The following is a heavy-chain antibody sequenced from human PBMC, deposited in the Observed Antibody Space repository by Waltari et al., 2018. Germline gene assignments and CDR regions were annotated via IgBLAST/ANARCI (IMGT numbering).Heavy chain of an antibody. D-gene: IGHD6-13*01. V-gene: IGHV4-59*01. CDR1: GGSISSYY. J-gene: IGHJ5*02. CDR3: ARGFASAIDP. CDR2: IYYSGST. Sequence: QVQLQESGPGLVKPSETLSLTCTVSGGSISSYYWSWIRQPPGKGLEWIGYIYYSGSTNYHPSLKCRVTISVETSKNQFSLKLTSMTAADTAVYYCARGFASAIDPWGQGTLVTVSS.